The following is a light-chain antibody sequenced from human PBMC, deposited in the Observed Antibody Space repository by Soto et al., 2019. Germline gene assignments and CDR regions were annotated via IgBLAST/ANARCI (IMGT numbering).Light chain of an antibody. J-gene: IGLJ1*01. CDR2: EVT. V-gene: IGLV2-8*01. CDR3: SSCASGNTYYV. CDR1: SSDVGTYNF. Sequence: QSVLTQPPSASGSPGQSVTISCTGTSSDVGTYNFVSWYQQHPGKAPKLMIFEVTKRPSGVPDRFSGSKSGNTASLTVSGLQAEDEADYYCSSCASGNTYYVFGTGTKVTVL.